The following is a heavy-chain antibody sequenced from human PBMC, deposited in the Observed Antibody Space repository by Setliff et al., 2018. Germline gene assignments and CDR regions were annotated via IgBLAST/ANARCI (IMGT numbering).Heavy chain of an antibody. CDR1: GYTFTTYY. V-gene: IGHV1-46*03. CDR2: INPGDGST. D-gene: IGHD4-4*01. J-gene: IGHJ4*02. Sequence: ASVKVSCKASGYTFTTYYMHWVRQAPGQGLEWMGVINPGDGSTTYAQKFQGRVKMTRDTSTNTVYMQLNSLRFEDRAVYYCAKSGDYSNRGHFDCWGQGTLVTVSS. CDR3: AKSGDYSNRGHFDC.